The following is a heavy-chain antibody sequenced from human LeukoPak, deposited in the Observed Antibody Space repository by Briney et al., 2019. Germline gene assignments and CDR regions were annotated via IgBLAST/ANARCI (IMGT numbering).Heavy chain of an antibody. CDR1: GFTFSNAW. CDR2: IKSKADGGTT. Sequence: GGSLSLSCAASGFTFSNAWMSWVRQAPGKGLEWVRRIKSKADGGTTDYAAPVKGRFTISRDDSKNMVYLQMDSLKTEDTAVYYCTTLYSYDSSGPPPWGQGTLVTVSS. V-gene: IGHV3-15*01. D-gene: IGHD3-22*01. J-gene: IGHJ5*02. CDR3: TTLYSYDSSGPPP.